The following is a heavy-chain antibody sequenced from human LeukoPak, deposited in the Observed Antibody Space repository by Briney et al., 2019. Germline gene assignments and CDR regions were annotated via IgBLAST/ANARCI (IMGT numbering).Heavy chain of an antibody. Sequence: GGSLRLSCAASGFTFSSFWMHWSRQAPGKGLVWVSRISPDGSDTTYADSVKGRFTISRDNAKNTLYLQMSSLRAEDTAVYYCARDMWGTFDYWGQGALVTVSS. CDR1: GFTFSSFW. CDR2: ISPDGSDT. V-gene: IGHV3-74*01. J-gene: IGHJ4*02. D-gene: IGHD7-27*01. CDR3: ARDMWGTFDY.